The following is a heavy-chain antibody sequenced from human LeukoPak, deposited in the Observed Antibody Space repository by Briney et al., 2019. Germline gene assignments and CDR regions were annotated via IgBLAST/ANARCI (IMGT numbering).Heavy chain of an antibody. J-gene: IGHJ4*02. D-gene: IGHD2-15*01. V-gene: IGHV3-74*01. CDR2: ISTDGYTT. CDR1: GLAFSAYK. CDR3: VVGGSPGY. Sequence: GGSLRLSWAVLGLAFSAYKMHWVRQAPRKGLVWVSRISTDGYTTDYADFVQGRSTAARDNTKNTWSLEMNSLRAEDTAVYYCVVGGSPGYWGQGTLVTVSS.